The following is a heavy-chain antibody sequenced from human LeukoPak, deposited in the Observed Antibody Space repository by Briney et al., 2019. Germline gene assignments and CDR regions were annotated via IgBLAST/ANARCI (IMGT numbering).Heavy chain of an antibody. CDR2: MNPNSGNT. D-gene: IGHD3-22*01. CDR1: GYTFTSYD. CDR3: ARGITMIVVARYGMDV. V-gene: IGHV1-8*01. J-gene: IGHJ6*02. Sequence: VASVKVSCKASGYTFTSYDINWVRQATGQGLEWMGWMNPNSGNTGYAQKFQGRVTMTRNTSISTAYMELSSLRSEDTAVYYCARGITMIVVARYGMDVWGQGTTVTVSS.